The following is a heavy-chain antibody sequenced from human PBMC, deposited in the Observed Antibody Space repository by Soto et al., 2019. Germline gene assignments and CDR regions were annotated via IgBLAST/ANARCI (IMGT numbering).Heavy chain of an antibody. V-gene: IGHV4-30-4*01. J-gene: IGHJ5*02. Sequence: SETLSLTCTVSGGSISSGDYYWSWIRQPPGKGLEWIGYIYYSGSTYYNPSLKSRVTISVYTSKNQFSLKLSSVAAADTAVYYCAGSGYCTNGVCYPLFDTWGQGTLVTVST. CDR1: GGSISSGDYY. CDR3: AGSGYCTNGVCYPLFDT. CDR2: IYYSGST. D-gene: IGHD2-8*01.